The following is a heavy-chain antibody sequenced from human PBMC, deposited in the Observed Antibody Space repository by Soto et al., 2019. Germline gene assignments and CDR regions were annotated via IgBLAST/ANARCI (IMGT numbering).Heavy chain of an antibody. J-gene: IGHJ3*01. V-gene: IGHV5-51*01. CDR1: GYSFAGYW. Sequence: GEALKISCKGSGYSFAGYWIGWVRQMPGKGLDWMGVIYPGDSDTRYSPSFHGQVTISADKSISTAYLQWSSLKASDTAMYFCARLPGVRGVFDGFNVWGQGTMVTVSS. CDR2: IYPGDSDT. CDR3: ARLPGVRGVFDGFNV. D-gene: IGHD3-10*01.